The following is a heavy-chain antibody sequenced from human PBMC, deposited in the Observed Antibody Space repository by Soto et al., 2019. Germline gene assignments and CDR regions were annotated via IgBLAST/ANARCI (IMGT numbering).Heavy chain of an antibody. CDR1: GFTFSSYV. CDR2: ISISSSTR. V-gene: IGHV3-48*02. Sequence: EVQLVESGGGLVQPGGSLRLSCVASGFTFSSYVINWLRQAPGKGLEWVSYISISSSTRYYADSVRGRFTISRDNAKNSLYLQMNSLRDEDTAVYYCARGGGFFDYWGQGTLVTVSS. D-gene: IGHD3-10*01. J-gene: IGHJ4*02. CDR3: ARGGGFFDY.